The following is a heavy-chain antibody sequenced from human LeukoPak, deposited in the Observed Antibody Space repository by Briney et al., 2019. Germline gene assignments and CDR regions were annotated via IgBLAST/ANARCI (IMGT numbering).Heavy chain of an antibody. J-gene: IGHJ4*02. CDR2: ISGSGGST. CDR3: ARGGARYFDWLSPFDY. V-gene: IGHV3-23*01. Sequence: PGGSLRLSCAASGFTFTSYAMSWVRQAPGKGLEWVSAISGSGGSTYYADSVKGRFTISRDNSKNTLYLQMNSLRAEDTAVYYCARGGARYFDWLSPFDYWGQGTLVTVSS. CDR1: GFTFTSYA. D-gene: IGHD3-9*01.